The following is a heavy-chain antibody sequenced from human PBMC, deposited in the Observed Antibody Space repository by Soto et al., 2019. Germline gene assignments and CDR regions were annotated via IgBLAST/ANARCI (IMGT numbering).Heavy chain of an antibody. J-gene: IGHJ6*02. CDR2: IIDSGGST. CDR3: AKGRSYYYYYGVDV. CDR1: GFPFSSCA. Sequence: GGSMRLSCTASGFPFSSCAMGWVRQAPGKGLEWVSDIIDSGGSTYYADSVKGRFTISRDNSKSTLYLQMNSLRAEDTALYYCAKGRSYYYYYGVDVWGQGTTVTVSS. V-gene: IGHV3-23*01.